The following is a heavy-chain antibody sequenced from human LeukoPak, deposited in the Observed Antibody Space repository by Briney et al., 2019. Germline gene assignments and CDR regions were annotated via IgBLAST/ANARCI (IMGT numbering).Heavy chain of an antibody. D-gene: IGHD2-21*02. CDR2: ISSSSSTI. CDR1: GFTFSSYS. V-gene: IGHV3-48*01. J-gene: IGHJ6*03. Sequence: GGSLRLSCAASGFTFSSYSMNWVRQAPGKGLEWVSYISSSSSTIYYADSVKGRFTISRDNAKNSLYLQMNSLRAEDTAVYYCARDIAYCGGDFQLGSYYYMDVWGKGTTVTVSS. CDR3: ARDIAYCGGDFQLGSYYYMDV.